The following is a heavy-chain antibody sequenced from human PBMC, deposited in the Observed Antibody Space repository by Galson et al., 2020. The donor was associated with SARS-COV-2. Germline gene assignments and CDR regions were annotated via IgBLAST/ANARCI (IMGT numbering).Heavy chain of an antibody. CDR3: ARAFEYSSSRFFSNPTYYFDY. CDR2: IYYSGST. CDR1: GGSISSGGYY. J-gene: IGHJ4*02. D-gene: IGHD6-6*01. Sequence: SETLSLTCTVSGGSISSGGYYWSWIRQHPGKGLEWIGYIYYSGSTYYNPSLKSRVTISVDTSKNQFSLKLSSVTAADTAVYYCARAFEYSSSRFFSNPTYYFDYWGQGTLVTVSS. V-gene: IGHV4-31*03.